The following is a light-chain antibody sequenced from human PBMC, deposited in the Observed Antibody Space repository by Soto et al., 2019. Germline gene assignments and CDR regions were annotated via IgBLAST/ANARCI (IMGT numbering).Light chain of an antibody. CDR1: QGVNSY. CDR3: QQYNNWPVT. J-gene: IGKJ1*01. V-gene: IGKV3D-15*01. Sequence: ETVMTQSPATLSVSPGERATLSCRASQGVNSYLAWYQQKPGQAPRLLIYDASTRATGIPDRFSGSGSGTDFTLTISRLEPEDFAVYYCQQYNNWPVTFGQGTKV. CDR2: DAS.